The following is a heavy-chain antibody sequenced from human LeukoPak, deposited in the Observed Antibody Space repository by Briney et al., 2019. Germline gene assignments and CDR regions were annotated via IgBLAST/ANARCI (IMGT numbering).Heavy chain of an antibody. Sequence: SETLSLTCTVSGGSISSSSYYWGWIRQPPGKGLEWIGSIYYSGSTYYNPSLKSRVTISVDTSKNQFPLKLSSVTAADTAVYYCSDGWGYSQHWGQGTLVTVSS. J-gene: IGHJ1*01. CDR1: GGSISSSSYY. CDR2: IYYSGST. D-gene: IGHD5-24*01. V-gene: IGHV4-39*06. CDR3: SDGWGYSQH.